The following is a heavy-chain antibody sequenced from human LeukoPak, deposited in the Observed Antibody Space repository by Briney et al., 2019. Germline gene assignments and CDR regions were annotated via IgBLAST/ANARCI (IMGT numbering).Heavy chain of an antibody. CDR2: IYSGGST. CDR1: GFTVSSNY. V-gene: IGHV3-66*02. Sequence: GGSLRLSCAASGFTVSSNYMNWVRQAPGKGLEWVSAIYSGGSTYYADSVKCRFTISRDNSKNTLYLQMNILRAEDTAVYYCARDFASTVSTPPYYYYSYMDFWGKGTTVTVSS. CDR3: ARDFASTVSTPPYYYYSYMDF. D-gene: IGHD4-11*01. J-gene: IGHJ6*03.